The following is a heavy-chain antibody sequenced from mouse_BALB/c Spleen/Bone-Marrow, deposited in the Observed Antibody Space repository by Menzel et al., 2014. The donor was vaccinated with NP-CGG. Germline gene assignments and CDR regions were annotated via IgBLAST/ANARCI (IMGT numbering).Heavy chain of an antibody. J-gene: IGHJ1*01. CDR1: GFTFTDYY. CDR2: IRNKAKGYTT. Sequence: EVKVEESGGGSVQPGGSLRLSCATSGFTFTDYYMSWVRQPPGKALEWLGFIRNKAKGYTTEYSASVKGRFTISRDNSQRSLYLQMNTLRAEDSATYYCARDENVGIYWYFKVWGAGTTVIVSS. CDR3: ARDENVGIYWYFKV. V-gene: IGHV7-3*02.